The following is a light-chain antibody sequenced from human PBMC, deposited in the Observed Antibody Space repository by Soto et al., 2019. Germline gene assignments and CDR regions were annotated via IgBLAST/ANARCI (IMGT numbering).Light chain of an antibody. CDR2: KGS. V-gene: IGKV1-5*03. Sequence: DIQMTQSRSTLSASVGDRVTITCRASQSISSWVAWYQQKPGQAPKLHIYKGSTLQSWLPSRFSGSGSGTEFTLAISSLQREDSSNYYCQQYNDNWTFSQGTKVE. J-gene: IGKJ1*01. CDR3: QQYNDNWT. CDR1: QSISSW.